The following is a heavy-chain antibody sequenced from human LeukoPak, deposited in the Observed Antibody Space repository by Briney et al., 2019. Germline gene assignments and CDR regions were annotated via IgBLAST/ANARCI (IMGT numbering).Heavy chain of an antibody. Sequence: GGSLRLSCAASGFTFGSYAMSWVRQAPGKGQEWVSGVSGSGGGTYYADSVKGRFTISRDNSKNTLYLQLNSLRAEDTAVYYCAKDLVPAALFYFDSWGQGTLVTVSS. D-gene: IGHD2-2*01. J-gene: IGHJ4*02. CDR1: GFTFGSYA. CDR2: VSGSGGGT. V-gene: IGHV3-23*01. CDR3: AKDLVPAALFYFDS.